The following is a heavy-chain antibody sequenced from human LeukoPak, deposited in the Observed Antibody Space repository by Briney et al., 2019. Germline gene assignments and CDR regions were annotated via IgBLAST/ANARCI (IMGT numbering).Heavy chain of an antibody. D-gene: IGHD3-10*01. Sequence: SETLSLTCAVYGGSFSGYSWSWIRQPPGKGLEWIGEITHTGDTNYNPSLKRRLTMSVDTSMSRFTLNLNSVTAAGAAVYYCARKNPTYQYASGSLDPWGPGTLVTVSS. CDR3: ARKNPTYQYASGSLDP. J-gene: IGHJ5*02. V-gene: IGHV4-34*01. CDR2: ITHTGDT. CDR1: GGSFSGYS.